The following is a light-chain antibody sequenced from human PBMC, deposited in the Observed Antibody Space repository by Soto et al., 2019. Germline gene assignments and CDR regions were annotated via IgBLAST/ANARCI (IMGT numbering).Light chain of an antibody. V-gene: IGLV1-40*01. Sequence: QSVLTQPPSVSGAPGQRVTISCTGSSSNIGAGYDVHWYQQLPGTAPKLLIYGNSNRPSGVPDRFSRSKSGTSASLAITGLQAEDEADYYCQSYDSSLSGSGAFGGGTKLTVL. CDR1: SSNIGAGYD. J-gene: IGLJ2*01. CDR2: GNS. CDR3: QSYDSSLSGSGA.